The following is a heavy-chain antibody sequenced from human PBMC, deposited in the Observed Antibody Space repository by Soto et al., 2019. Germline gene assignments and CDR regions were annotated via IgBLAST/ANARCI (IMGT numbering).Heavy chain of an antibody. CDR3: ARDPSYYGMDV. CDR1: GYTFTSYA. J-gene: IGHJ6*02. V-gene: IGHV1-3*01. Sequence: ASVKVSSKASGYTFTSYAMHWVRQAPGQRLEWMGWINAGNGNTKYSQKFQGRVTITRDTSASTAYMELSSLRSEDTAVYYCARDPSYYGMDVWAQGPTVTVSS. CDR2: INAGNGNT.